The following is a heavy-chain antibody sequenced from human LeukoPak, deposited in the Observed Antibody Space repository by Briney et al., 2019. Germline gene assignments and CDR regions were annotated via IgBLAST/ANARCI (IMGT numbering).Heavy chain of an antibody. J-gene: IGHJ5*02. D-gene: IGHD1-26*01. V-gene: IGHV4-39*01. CDR3: ARHTYSGSSGGFDP. CDR2: IYYSGST. Sequence: SETLSLTCTVSGGSISSSSYYWGWIRQPPGKGLEWIGSIYYSGSTYYNPSLKSRVTISVDTSKNQFSLRLSSVTAADTAMYYCARHTYSGSSGGFDPWGQGTLVTVSS. CDR1: GGSISSSSYY.